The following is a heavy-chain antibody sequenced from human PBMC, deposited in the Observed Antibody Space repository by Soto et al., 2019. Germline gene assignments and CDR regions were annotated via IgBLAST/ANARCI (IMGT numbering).Heavy chain of an antibody. CDR3: AKEKSPLDYGDASIDY. CDR2: ISYDGSNK. V-gene: IGHV3-30*18. J-gene: IGHJ4*02. CDR1: GFTFRSYG. Sequence: VQLVESGGDLVKPGGSLRLSCAASGFTFRSYGMHWVRQAPGKGLGWVTIISYDGSNKYYADSVKGRFTISRDNSKNTLYLQMNSLRAEDTAEYYCAKEKSPLDYGDASIDYWGQGTLVTVSS. D-gene: IGHD4-17*01.